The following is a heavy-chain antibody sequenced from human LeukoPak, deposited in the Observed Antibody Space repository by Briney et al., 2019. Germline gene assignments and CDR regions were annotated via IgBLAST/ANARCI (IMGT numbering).Heavy chain of an antibody. CDR1: GSSVTNYY. CDR3: ARHSGDGYNFGIDY. Sequence: PSETLSLTCTVSGSSVTNYYWTWIRQPPGKGLEWIGYIYYSGSTNYNPSLKSRVTISVDTSKNQFSLKLSSVTAADTAVYYCARHSGDGYNFGIDYWGQGTLVTVSS. D-gene: IGHD5-24*01. V-gene: IGHV4-59*08. CDR2: IYYSGST. J-gene: IGHJ4*02.